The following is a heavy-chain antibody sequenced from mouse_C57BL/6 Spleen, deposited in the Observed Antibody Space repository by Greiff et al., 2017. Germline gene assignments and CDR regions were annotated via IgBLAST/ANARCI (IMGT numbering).Heavy chain of an antibody. CDR1: GFSLTSYG. D-gene: IGHD2-4*01. V-gene: IGHV2-9*01. CDR2: IWGGGST. Sequence: VHLVESGPGLVAPSQSLSISCTVSGFSLTSYGVDWVRQPPGKGLEWLGVIWGGGSTNYNSALMSRLSICKDNSKSQVFLKMNSLQTDDTAMYYCARDSGDYEAWFAYWGQGTLVTVSA. CDR3: ARDSGDYEAWFAY. J-gene: IGHJ3*01.